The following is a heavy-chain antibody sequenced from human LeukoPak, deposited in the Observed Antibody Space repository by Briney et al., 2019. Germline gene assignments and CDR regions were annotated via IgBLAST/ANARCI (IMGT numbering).Heavy chain of an antibody. CDR1: GFTFHDYA. Sequence: GGSLRLSCAASGFTFHDYAMHWVRQAPGKGLEWVSVIYSGGSTYYADSVKGRFTISRDNSKNTLYLQMNSLRAEDTAVYYCARGLVFDYWGQETLVTVSS. CDR3: ARGLVFDY. J-gene: IGHJ4*02. D-gene: IGHD6-19*01. V-gene: IGHV3-66*01. CDR2: IYSGGST.